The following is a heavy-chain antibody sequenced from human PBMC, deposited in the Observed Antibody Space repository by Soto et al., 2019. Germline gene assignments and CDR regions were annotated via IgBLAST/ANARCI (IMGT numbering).Heavy chain of an antibody. J-gene: IGHJ6*02. CDR2: IYYSGNT. CDR1: GGSFKTDY. D-gene: IGHD1-26*01. Sequence: QVQLQESGPGLVKPSETLSLSCSVSGGSFKTDYWSWIRQSPRKGLEWIGYIYYSGNTDYNPSLKSRVTISVEKSKNQSSLKLTSVTAADTAVYYCARGIVGVTFIDYHYAMDVWGQGTTVTVSS. V-gene: IGHV4-59*01. CDR3: ARGIVGVTFIDYHYAMDV.